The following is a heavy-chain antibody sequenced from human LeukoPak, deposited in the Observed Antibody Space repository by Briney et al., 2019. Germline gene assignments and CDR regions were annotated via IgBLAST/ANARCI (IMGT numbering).Heavy chain of an antibody. Sequence: GGSLRLSCAASGFSFSNYGMHWVRQAPGKGLEWVAFIRYDGKNKYFVDSVKGRFTISRDNSKNTLYLQMNSLRAEDTAVYYCAKGNMASKFDYWGQGTLVTVSS. CDR1: GFSFSNYG. D-gene: IGHD2/OR15-2a*01. CDR3: AKGNMASKFDY. J-gene: IGHJ4*02. CDR2: IRYDGKNK. V-gene: IGHV3-30*02.